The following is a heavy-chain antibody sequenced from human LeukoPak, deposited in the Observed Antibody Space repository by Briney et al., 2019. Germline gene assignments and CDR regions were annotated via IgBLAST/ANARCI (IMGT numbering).Heavy chain of an antibody. Sequence: SETLSLTCTVSGGSISKYYWSCIRQPPGKGLEWIGYIYYNGATNYNPSLKSRVTMSIDTSKNQFSLKLSSVTAADTAVYYCASNPGSGWIDYWGQGTLVTVSS. CDR1: GGSISKYY. CDR2: IYYNGAT. CDR3: ASNPGSGWIDY. D-gene: IGHD6-19*01. V-gene: IGHV4-59*08. J-gene: IGHJ4*02.